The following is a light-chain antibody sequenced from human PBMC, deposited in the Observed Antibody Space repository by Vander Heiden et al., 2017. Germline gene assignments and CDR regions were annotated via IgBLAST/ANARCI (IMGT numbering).Light chain of an antibody. V-gene: IGLV8-61*01. Sequence: QTVVTQEPSFSVSPGGTVTLTCGLSSGSVSSRYYPTWYQQTPGQAPRTLIYDTNSRSSGVPDRFSGSILGNKAALTITGAQADDESDYYCLLYMGSGTWVFGGGTKLTVL. J-gene: IGLJ3*02. CDR1: SGSVSSRYY. CDR2: DTN. CDR3: LLYMGSGTWV.